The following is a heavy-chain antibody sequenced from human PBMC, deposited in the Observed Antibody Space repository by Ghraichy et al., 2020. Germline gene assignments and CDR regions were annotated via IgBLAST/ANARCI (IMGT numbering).Heavy chain of an antibody. CDR3: ATESGYCSGGSCPTGFYYYYSGMAF. CDR2: FDPEDGET. J-gene: IGHJ6*02. CDR1: GYTLTELS. V-gene: IGHV1-24*01. Sequence: ASVKVSCKVSGYTLTELSMHWVRQAPGKGLEWMGGFDPEDGETIYAQKFQGRVTMTEDTSTDTAYMELSSLRSEDTAVYYCATESGYCSGGSCPTGFYYYYSGMAFWGQGTTVTVSS. D-gene: IGHD2-15*01.